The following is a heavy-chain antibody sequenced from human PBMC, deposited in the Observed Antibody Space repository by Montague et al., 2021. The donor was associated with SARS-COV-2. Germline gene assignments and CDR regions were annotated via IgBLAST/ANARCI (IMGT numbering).Heavy chain of an antibody. J-gene: IGHJ6*02. D-gene: IGHD3-10*01. CDR1: TEAFNGYY. V-gene: IGHV4-34*01. CDR2: VSHPGSA. Sequence: SETLSLTCAVYTEAFNGYYWTWIRQPPGKGLEWIGEVSHPGSAKYNPSLKSRVTISVDTYRKQVSLRLTSVTAADTAVYYCARRRLTLLWYGMDVWGQGTTVTVSS. CDR3: ARRRLTLLWYGMDV.